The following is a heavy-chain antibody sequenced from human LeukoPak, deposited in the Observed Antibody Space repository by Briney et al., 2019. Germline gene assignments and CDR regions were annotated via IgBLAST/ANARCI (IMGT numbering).Heavy chain of an antibody. Sequence: GGSLRLSCAASGFIFSSYSMNWVSQAPGKGLEWVSSISSSSIYIYYADSVKGRFTISRDNAKNSLYLQMNSLRAEDTAVYYCARDGSRGNLVTAPDYWGQGTLVTVSS. D-gene: IGHD2-21*02. J-gene: IGHJ4*02. CDR3: ARDGSRGNLVTAPDY. V-gene: IGHV3-21*01. CDR2: ISSSSIYI. CDR1: GFIFSSYS.